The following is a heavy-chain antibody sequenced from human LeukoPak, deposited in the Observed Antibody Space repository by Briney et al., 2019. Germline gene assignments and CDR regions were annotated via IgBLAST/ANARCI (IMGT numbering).Heavy chain of an antibody. D-gene: IGHD7-27*01. CDR2: ISDSGAYT. V-gene: IGHV3-23*01. J-gene: IGHJ3*02. CDR1: GFAFTSYG. Sequence: GGSLRLSCAASGFAFTSYGMSWVRQAPGKGLEWVSGISDSGAYTYYADSVKGRFTISRDNSKNTLYLQMNSLRAEDTAVYYCAKAPNWVSAFDIWGQGTMVTVSS. CDR3: AKAPNWVSAFDI.